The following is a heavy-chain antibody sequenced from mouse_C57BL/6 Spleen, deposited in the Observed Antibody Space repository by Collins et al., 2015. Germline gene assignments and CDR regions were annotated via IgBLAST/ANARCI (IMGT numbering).Heavy chain of an antibody. D-gene: IGHD3-2*02. V-gene: IGHV1-59*01. J-gene: IGHJ3*01. Sequence: QVQLQQPGAELVRPGTSVKLSCKASGYTFTSYWMHWVKQRPGQGLEWIGVIDPSDSYTNYNQKFKGKATLTVDTPFSTAYMQLSSLTSEDSAVYYCARDRSGDWGQGTLVTVSA. CDR2: IDPSDSYT. CDR3: ARDRSGD. CDR1: GYTFTSYW.